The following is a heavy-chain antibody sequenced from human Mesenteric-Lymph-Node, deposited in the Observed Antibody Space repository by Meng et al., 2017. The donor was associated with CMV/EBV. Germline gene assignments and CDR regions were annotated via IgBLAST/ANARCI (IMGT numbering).Heavy chain of an antibody. CDR1: GFTFSDHY. CDR2: IYAGGST. V-gene: IGHV3-53*01. Sequence: GESLKISCAASGFTFSDHYMNWVRQAPGKGLEWVSVIYAGGSTKYADSVKGRFTISRDNSNNTLYLQMNSLRAEDTAVYYCARDSRGYSYGPFDYWGQGTLVTVSS. D-gene: IGHD5-18*01. J-gene: IGHJ4*02. CDR3: ARDSRGYSYGPFDY.